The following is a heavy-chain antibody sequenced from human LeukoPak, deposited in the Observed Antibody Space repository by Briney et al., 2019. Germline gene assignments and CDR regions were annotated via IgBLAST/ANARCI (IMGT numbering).Heavy chain of an antibody. CDR3: ARHEVSGSPVQLGDY. Sequence: SQTLSLTCAISGDSVSSNSAAWNWIRQSPSRGLEWLGRTYYRSKWYNDYAVSVKSRITINPDTSKNQFSLKLSSVTAADTAVYYCARHEVSGSPVQLGDYWGQGTLVTVSS. CDR2: TYYRSKWYN. CDR1: GDSVSSNSAA. D-gene: IGHD6-13*01. V-gene: IGHV6-1*01. J-gene: IGHJ4*02.